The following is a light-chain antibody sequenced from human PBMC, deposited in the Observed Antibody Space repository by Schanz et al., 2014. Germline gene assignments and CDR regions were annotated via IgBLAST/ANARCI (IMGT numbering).Light chain of an antibody. J-gene: IGKJ1*01. CDR3: QQYHTYWT. Sequence: DIQMTQSPSTLSASVGDRVTITCRASQSISTWLAWYQQKPGKAPKLLIYDASSLESGVPSRFSGSGFGTEFTLTISTLQPDDFATYYCQQYHTYWTFGQGTKVEIK. CDR1: QSISTW. V-gene: IGKV1-5*01. CDR2: DAS.